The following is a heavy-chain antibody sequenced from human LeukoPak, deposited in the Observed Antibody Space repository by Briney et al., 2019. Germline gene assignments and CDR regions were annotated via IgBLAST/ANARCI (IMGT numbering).Heavy chain of an antibody. CDR2: ISGSGSDT. Sequence: PGGSLRLSCVASGFTFSSYSMSWVRQAPGKGLDWVSSISGSGSDTYYADSVKGRFTVSRDNAQNSLFLQMSSLRAEDTAVYYCARRFGQLLYPLDYWGQGTLLTVSS. CDR1: GFTFSSYS. V-gene: IGHV3-21*01. CDR3: ARRFGQLLYPLDY. D-gene: IGHD3-10*01. J-gene: IGHJ4*02.